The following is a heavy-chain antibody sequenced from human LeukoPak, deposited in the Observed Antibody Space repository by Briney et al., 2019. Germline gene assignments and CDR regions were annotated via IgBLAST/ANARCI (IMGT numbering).Heavy chain of an antibody. Sequence: GESLKISFKGSGYRFTSYWIGWVRPMPGKGLVWMGIIYPGDSDTRYSPSFQGQVTISADKSISTAYLQWSSLNASDTAMYYCATLVGYCSAGSCYPGNWGQGTLVTVSS. CDR1: GYRFTSYW. CDR3: ATLVGYCSAGSCYPGN. J-gene: IGHJ4*02. D-gene: IGHD2-15*01. CDR2: IYPGDSDT. V-gene: IGHV5-51*01.